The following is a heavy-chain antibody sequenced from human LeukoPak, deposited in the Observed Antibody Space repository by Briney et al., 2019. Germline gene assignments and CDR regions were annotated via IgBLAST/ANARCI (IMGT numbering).Heavy chain of an antibody. Sequence: GGSLRLSCAASGFTFSSYWMHWVRQAPGKGLVWVSRINSDGSSTSYADSVKGRLTISRDNAKNTLYLQMNSLRAEDTAVYYCARTQAVTIFGVVTLGYYGMDVWGQGTTVTVSS. D-gene: IGHD3-3*01. CDR2: INSDGSST. J-gene: IGHJ6*02. V-gene: IGHV3-74*01. CDR1: GFTFSSYW. CDR3: ARTQAVTIFGVVTLGYYGMDV.